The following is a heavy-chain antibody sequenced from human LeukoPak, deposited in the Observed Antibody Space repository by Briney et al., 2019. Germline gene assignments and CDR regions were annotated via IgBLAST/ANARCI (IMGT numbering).Heavy chain of an antibody. V-gene: IGHV1-46*01. J-gene: IGHJ4*02. CDR2: IKPSGGFT. Sequence: ASVKVSCKASGYSFTTYYMHWVRQAPGQGREWMGIIKPSGGFTSNAQRFQGRVTMTRDTSTSTVYMELSSLRSEDTAVYYCARAKAAAGFDYWGQGTLVTVSS. D-gene: IGHD6-13*01. CDR1: GYSFTTYY. CDR3: ARAKAAAGFDY.